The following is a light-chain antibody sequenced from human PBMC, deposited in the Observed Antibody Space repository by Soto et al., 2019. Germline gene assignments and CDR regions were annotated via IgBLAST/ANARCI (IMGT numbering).Light chain of an antibody. J-gene: IGLJ2*01. CDR2: SNN. CDR1: SSNIGSNT. Sequence: QSVLTQPPSASGTPGQRVTISCSGSSSNIGSNTVNWYQQLPGTAPNLLIYSNNQRPSGVPDRFSGSKSGNSASLAISGLQSEDEADYYCAAWDDSLNGVVFGGGTKVTVL. V-gene: IGLV1-44*01. CDR3: AAWDDSLNGVV.